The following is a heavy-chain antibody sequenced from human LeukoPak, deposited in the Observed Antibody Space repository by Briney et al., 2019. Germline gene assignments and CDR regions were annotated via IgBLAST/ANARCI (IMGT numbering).Heavy chain of an antibody. V-gene: IGHV3-15*01. Sequence: GGSLRLSCAASGFTFSNAWMSWVRQAPGKGLEWVGRIKSKTDGGTTDYAAPVKGRFTISRDDSKNTLYLQMNSLKTEDTAVYYCSRDYNYKDHLEAFGVWGQGTMVTVSS. J-gene: IGHJ3*01. CDR2: IKSKTDGGTT. CDR1: GFTFSNAW. D-gene: IGHD5-24*01. CDR3: SRDYNYKDHLEAFGV.